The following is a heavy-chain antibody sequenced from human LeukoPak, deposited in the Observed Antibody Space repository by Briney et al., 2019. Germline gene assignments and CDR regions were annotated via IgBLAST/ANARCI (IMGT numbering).Heavy chain of an antibody. Sequence: SETLCLTCTVSGGSISSSSYYWGWIRQPPGKGLEWIGSIYYSGSTHYNPSLKSRVTISVDTSKNQFSLKLTSVTAADTAVYYCARGSTWYQTNFDYWGQGTLVTVSS. D-gene: IGHD6-13*01. J-gene: IGHJ4*02. CDR2: IYYSGST. V-gene: IGHV4-39*07. CDR3: ARGSTWYQTNFDY. CDR1: GGSISSSSYY.